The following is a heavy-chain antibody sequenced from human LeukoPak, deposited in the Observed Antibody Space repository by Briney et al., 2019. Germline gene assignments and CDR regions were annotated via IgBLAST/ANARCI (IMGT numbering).Heavy chain of an antibody. CDR1: GFTVSGNY. D-gene: IGHD4-17*01. V-gene: IGHV3-66*01. CDR3: ARLTVTTATHFDY. CDR2: IYSGGST. J-gene: IGHJ4*02. Sequence: GGSLRLSCAVSGFTVSGNYMSWVRQAPGKGLEWVSVIYSGGSTYYADSVKGRFTISRDNSKNTLYLQMNSLRAEDTAVYYCARLTVTTATHFDYWGQGTLVTVSS.